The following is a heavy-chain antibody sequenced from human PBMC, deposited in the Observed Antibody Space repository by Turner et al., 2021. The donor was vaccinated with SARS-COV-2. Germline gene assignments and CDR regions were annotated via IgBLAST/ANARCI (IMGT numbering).Heavy chain of an antibody. CDR3: AHLYYDIVTGYRRWFDP. D-gene: IGHD3-9*01. V-gene: IGHV2-5*02. J-gene: IGHJ5*02. Sequence: QITLKESDPPLVKPTQTLTLTCTFTVFPLSTSRTGMGWLRQPPGKAIRHHPGMALEWRALIHWDDDELYSPSLKSRLTITKDTSKNQVVLTMTNMDPVDTATYYCAHLYYDIVTGYRRWFDPWGQGTLVTVSS. CDR1: VFPLSTSRTG. CDR2: IHWDDDE.